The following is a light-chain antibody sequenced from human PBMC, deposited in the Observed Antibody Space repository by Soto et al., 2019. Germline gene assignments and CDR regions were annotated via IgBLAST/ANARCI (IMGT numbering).Light chain of an antibody. Sequence: EIVLTQSPGTLSLSPGERATLYCRASQSVSSSYLAWYQQKPGQAPRLLIYGASSMATGIPDRFSGSGSGTDFTLTISRLEPEDFAVYYCHQYGSSPLYTFGQGTKLEIK. J-gene: IGKJ2*01. CDR3: HQYGSSPLYT. CDR1: QSVSSSY. CDR2: GAS. V-gene: IGKV3-20*01.